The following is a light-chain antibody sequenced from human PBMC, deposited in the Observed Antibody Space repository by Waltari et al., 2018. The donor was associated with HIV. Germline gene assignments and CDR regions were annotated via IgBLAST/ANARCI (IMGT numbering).Light chain of an antibody. CDR3: QHLSSYPL. J-gene: IGKJ3*01. CDR2: GTS. Sequence: DIQLTQSPSFLSASVGDRVTITCRASQGIVRDLAWYQRKPGKAPELLVHGTSTLQTGVPSRFSGSGNGTEFTLTISSLQPEDFATYYCQHLSSYPLFGPGTTMDVK. CDR1: QGIVRD. V-gene: IGKV1-9*01.